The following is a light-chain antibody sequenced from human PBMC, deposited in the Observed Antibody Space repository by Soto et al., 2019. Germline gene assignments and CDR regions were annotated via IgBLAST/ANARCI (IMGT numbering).Light chain of an antibody. Sequence: EIVMTQSPDTLSVSPGEGASLSCRVSESIRSNLAWYQQRPGQAPRLLMYGASTRADGIPARFTGSGSGTEFTLTISSLEPEDFAVYYCQQRSNWPLITFGQGTRLEIK. V-gene: IGKV3-15*01. J-gene: IGKJ5*01. CDR3: QQRSNWPLIT. CDR2: GAS. CDR1: ESIRSN.